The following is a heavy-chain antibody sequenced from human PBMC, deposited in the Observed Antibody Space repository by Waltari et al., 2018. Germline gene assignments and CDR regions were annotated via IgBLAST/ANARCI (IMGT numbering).Heavy chain of an antibody. CDR3: ARGPAYYFDY. CDR1: GITFSSYT. Sequence: EVQLLESGGGLVQPGGSLTLSCAASGITFSSYTMRWVRQAPGKWLEWVSTISASGGTFYADSVKGRFTVSRDSSKNTLSLQMNSLRAEDTAVYYCARGPAYYFDYWDQGTLVTVS. V-gene: IGHV3-23*01. J-gene: IGHJ4*02. CDR2: ISASGGT.